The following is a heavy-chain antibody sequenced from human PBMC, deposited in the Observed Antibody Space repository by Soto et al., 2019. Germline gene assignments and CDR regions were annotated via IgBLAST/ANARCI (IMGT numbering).Heavy chain of an antibody. J-gene: IGHJ4*02. CDR1: GYRFTSYW. CDR3: ARQIYDSDTGPNFQYYFDS. V-gene: IGHV5-51*01. D-gene: IGHD3-22*01. CDR2: IFPSDSDT. Sequence: PGESLKISCRTSGYRFTSYWIAWVRQMPGKGLEWMGIIFPSDSDTRYSPSFQGQVTISADRSTSTVFLQWSSLRASDTAMYYCARQIYDSDTGPNFQYYFDSWGQGTPVTVSS.